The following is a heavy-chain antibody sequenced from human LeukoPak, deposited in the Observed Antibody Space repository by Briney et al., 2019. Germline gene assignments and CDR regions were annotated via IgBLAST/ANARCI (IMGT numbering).Heavy chain of an antibody. CDR1: GGSISSYY. V-gene: IGHV4-59*12. CDR2: IYYSGST. CDR3: ASRVAITMVRGVIRDY. D-gene: IGHD3-10*01. J-gene: IGHJ4*02. Sequence: PSETLSLTCTVSGGSISSYYWSWIRQPPGKGLEWIGSIYYSGSTYYNPSLKSRVTISVDTSKNQFSLKLSSVTAADTAVYYCASRVAITMVRGVIRDYWGQGTLVTVSS.